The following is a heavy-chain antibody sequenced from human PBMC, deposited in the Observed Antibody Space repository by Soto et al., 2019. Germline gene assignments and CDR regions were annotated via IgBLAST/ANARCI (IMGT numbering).Heavy chain of an antibody. CDR1: GGSISSGGYY. D-gene: IGHD3-3*01. CDR2: IYYSRTA. CDR3: ARGFLEWLSHPYYGMDV. Sequence: SETLSLTCTVSGGSISSGGYYWSWIRQHPGKGLEWVGYIYYSRTAYYNPSLESRVTISVDTSKNQFSLNLSSVTAADTAVYYCARGFLEWLSHPYYGMDVWGQGTTVTVSS. V-gene: IGHV4-31*03. J-gene: IGHJ6*02.